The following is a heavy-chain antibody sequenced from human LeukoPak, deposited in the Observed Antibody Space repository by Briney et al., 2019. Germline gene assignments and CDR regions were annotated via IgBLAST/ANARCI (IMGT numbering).Heavy chain of an antibody. CDR2: ISDSGTST. J-gene: IGHJ6*02. CDR1: GFTFSSYW. D-gene: IGHD2-21*02. CDR3: AKQVCGADCYYYYGMDV. V-gene: IGHV3-23*01. Sequence: PGGSLRLSCAASGFTFSSYWMHWVRQAPGKGLEWVSSISDSGTSTYYADSVKGRFTISRDNSKNTLYLQMNSLRAEDTAVYYCAKQVCGADCYYYYGMDVWGQGTTVTVSS.